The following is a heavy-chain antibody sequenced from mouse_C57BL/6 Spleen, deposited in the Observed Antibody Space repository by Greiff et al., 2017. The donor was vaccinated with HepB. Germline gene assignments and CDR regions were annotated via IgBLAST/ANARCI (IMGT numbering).Heavy chain of an antibody. CDR1: GFTFSSYG. J-gene: IGHJ3*01. CDR2: ISSGGSYT. CDR3: ERHPTGHWFAY. V-gene: IGHV5-6*01. Sequence: EVMLVESGGDLVKPGGSLKLSCAASGFTFSSYGMSWVRQTPDKRLEWVATISSGGSYTYYPDSVKGRITISRDNAKNTLYLQMRSLKSEDTAMYYCERHPTGHWFAYWGQGTLVTVSA. D-gene: IGHD4-1*01.